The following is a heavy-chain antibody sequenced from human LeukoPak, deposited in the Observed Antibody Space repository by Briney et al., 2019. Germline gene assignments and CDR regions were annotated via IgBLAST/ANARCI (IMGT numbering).Heavy chain of an antibody. CDR3: ATGERMVRGDGVDY. CDR2: IYSGGST. D-gene: IGHD3-10*01. Sequence: GGSLRLSCAASGFTFSDYYMSWVRQAPGKGLEWVSVIYSGGSTYYADSVKGRFTISRDNSKNTLYLQMNSLRAEDTAVYFCATGERMVRGDGVDYWGQGTLVTASS. V-gene: IGHV3-66*01. J-gene: IGHJ4*02. CDR1: GFTFSDYY.